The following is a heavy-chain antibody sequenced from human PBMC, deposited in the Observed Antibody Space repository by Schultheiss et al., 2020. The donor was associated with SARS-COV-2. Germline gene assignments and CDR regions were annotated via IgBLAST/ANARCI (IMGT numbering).Heavy chain of an antibody. CDR1: GFTFSSYG. V-gene: IGHV3-30*18. J-gene: IGHJ4*02. D-gene: IGHD3-16*01. CDR2: ISYDGSNK. CDR3: AKTVFAYGYFDY. Sequence: GGSLRLSCAASGFTFSSYGMHWVRQAPGKGLEWVAVISYDGSNKYYADSVKGRFTISRDNSKNTLYLQMNSLRAEDTAVYYCAKTVFAYGYFDYWGQGTLVTVSS.